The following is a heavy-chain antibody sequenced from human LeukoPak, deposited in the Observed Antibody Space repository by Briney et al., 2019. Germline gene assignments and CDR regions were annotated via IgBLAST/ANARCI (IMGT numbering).Heavy chain of an antibody. CDR2: IFPSGGEI. V-gene: IGHV3-23*01. CDR1: GFTFSTFA. D-gene: IGHD3-22*01. J-gene: IGHJ4*02. CDR3: AKTSDVGDYYDSSGYYQRPNFDY. Sequence: PGGSLRLSCAASGFTFSTFAMIWVRQPPGKGLEWVSSIFPSGGEIHYADSVRGRFTISRDNSKNTLYLQMNSLRAEDTAVYYCAKTSDVGDYYDSSGYYQRPNFDYWGQGTLVTVSS.